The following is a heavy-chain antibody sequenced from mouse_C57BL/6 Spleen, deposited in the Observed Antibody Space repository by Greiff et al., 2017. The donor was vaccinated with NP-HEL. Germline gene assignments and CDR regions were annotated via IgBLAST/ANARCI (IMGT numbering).Heavy chain of an antibody. V-gene: IGHV14-1*01. CDR1: GFNIKDYY. J-gene: IGHJ2*01. CDR3: TTDPFVSGLYY. D-gene: IGHD3-3*01. CDR2: IDPEDGDT. Sequence: VHVKQSGAELVRPGASVKLSCTASGFNIKDYYMHWVKQRPEQGLEWIGRIDPEDGDTEYAPKFQGKATMTADTSSNTAYLQLSSLTSEDTAVYYCTTDPFVSGLYYWGQGTTLTVSS.